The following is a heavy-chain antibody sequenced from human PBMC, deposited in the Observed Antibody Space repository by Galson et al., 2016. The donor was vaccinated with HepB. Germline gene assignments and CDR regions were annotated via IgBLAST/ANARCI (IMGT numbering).Heavy chain of an antibody. D-gene: IGHD2-15*01. J-gene: IGHJ5*02. V-gene: IGHV1-2*02. CDR2: IHPDSGGT. CDR1: RYTFTGYY. CDR3: ARGPPVKHYCSGGSCLSNWFDP. Sequence: SVKVSCKASRYTFTGYYIHWVRQAPGQGLEWMGWIHPDSGGTKYAQKFQGRVTMTRDTSISTAYMELTRLRFDDTAVYYCARGPPVKHYCSGGSCLSNWFDPWGQGTLVTVSS.